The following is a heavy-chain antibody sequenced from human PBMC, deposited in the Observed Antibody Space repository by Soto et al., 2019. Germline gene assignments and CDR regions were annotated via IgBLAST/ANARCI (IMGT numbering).Heavy chain of an antibody. V-gene: IGHV1-18*01. CDR2: ISAYNGNT. J-gene: IGHJ5*02. CDR3: ARTVVTAIPGRWFDP. D-gene: IGHD2-21*02. CDR1: GYTFTSYG. Sequence: ASVKVSCTASGYTFTSYGISWVRQAPGQGLEWMGWISAYNGNTNYAQKLQGRVTMTTDTSTSTAYMELRSPRSDDTAVYYCARTVVTAIPGRWFDPWGQGTLVTVSS.